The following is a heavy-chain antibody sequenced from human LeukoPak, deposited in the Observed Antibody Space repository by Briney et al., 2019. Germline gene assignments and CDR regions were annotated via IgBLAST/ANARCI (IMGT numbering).Heavy chain of an antibody. J-gene: IGHJ4*02. CDR2: IYHSGST. Sequence: SETLSLTCAVSGLSISSGSYWGWIRQPPGKGLEWIGSIYHSGSTYYSPSLKSRVTISVDTSKNQFSLKVSSVTAADTAVYYCARRSTSRGLDYWGQGTLVTVSS. CDR1: GLSISSGSY. D-gene: IGHD2-2*01. V-gene: IGHV4-38-2*01. CDR3: ARRSTSRGLDY.